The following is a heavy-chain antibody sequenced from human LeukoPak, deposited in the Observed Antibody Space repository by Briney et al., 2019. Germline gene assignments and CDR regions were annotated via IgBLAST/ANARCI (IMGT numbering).Heavy chain of an antibody. CDR2: IYYSGST. CDR1: GGSIRSSTYY. CDR3: ATPYSGGYHGLDI. D-gene: IGHD1-26*01. Sequence: PSETLSLTCTVSGGSIRSSTYYWGWIRQPPGKGLEWIGSIYYSGSTYYNPSLKSRVTISVGTSKNQFSLKLNSVTAADMAVYYCATPYSGGYHGLDIWGQGTMVTVSS. J-gene: IGHJ3*02. V-gene: IGHV4-39*01.